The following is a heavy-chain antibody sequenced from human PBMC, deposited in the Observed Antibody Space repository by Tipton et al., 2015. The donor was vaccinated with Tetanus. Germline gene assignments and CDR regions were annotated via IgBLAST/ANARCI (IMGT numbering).Heavy chain of an antibody. CDR3: ARVKGTYNRYGLDV. V-gene: IGHV4-30-2*01. D-gene: IGHD1-1*01. Sequence: TLSLTCTVSGDSITSFYWSWIRQPPGKGLEWIGYIYDSGSTYYNPSLKSRVTISEDRSKNQISLRLRTVTAADTAVYYCARVKGTYNRYGLDVWGQGTTVTVAS. J-gene: IGHJ6*02. CDR1: GDSITSFY. CDR2: IYDSGST.